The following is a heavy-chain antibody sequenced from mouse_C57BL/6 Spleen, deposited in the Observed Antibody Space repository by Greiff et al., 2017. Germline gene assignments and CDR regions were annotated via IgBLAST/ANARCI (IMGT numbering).Heavy chain of an antibody. CDR2: IYPGDGDT. V-gene: IGHV1-80*01. Sequence: LVESGAELVKPGASVKISCKASGYAFSSYWMNWVKQRPGKGLEWIGQIYPGDGDTNYNGKFKGKATLTADKSSSTAYMQLSSLTSEDSAVYFCAYYGSSPWFAYWGQGTLVTVSA. CDR1: GYAFSSYW. D-gene: IGHD1-1*01. CDR3: AYYGSSPWFAY. J-gene: IGHJ3*01.